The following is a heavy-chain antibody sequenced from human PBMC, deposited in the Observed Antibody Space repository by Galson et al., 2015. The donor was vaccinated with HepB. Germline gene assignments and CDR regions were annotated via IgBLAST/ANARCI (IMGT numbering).Heavy chain of an antibody. CDR1: GFTFSSYW. Sequence: SLRLSCAASGFTFSSYWMSWVRQAPGKGLEWVANIKQDGSEKYYVDSVKGRFTISRDNSKNTLYLQMNSLRAEDTAVYYCAKELETWNYFDYWGQGTLVTVSS. CDR2: IKQDGSEK. V-gene: IGHV3-7*01. J-gene: IGHJ4*02. D-gene: IGHD3-3*01. CDR3: AKELETWNYFDY.